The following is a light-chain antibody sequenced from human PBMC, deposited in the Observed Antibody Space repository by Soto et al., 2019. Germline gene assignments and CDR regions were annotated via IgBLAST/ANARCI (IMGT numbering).Light chain of an antibody. Sequence: QSALTQPPSASGSPGQSVTISCTGTSSDVGGYNFVSWYQQHPGKAPKLIIYEVYKRPSGVPDRFSGSKSGNTASLTVSGLQAEDEADYYCSSYAGSNIYDVFGNGTKVTVL. CDR2: EVY. J-gene: IGLJ1*01. V-gene: IGLV2-8*01. CDR3: SSYAGSNIYDV. CDR1: SSDVGGYNF.